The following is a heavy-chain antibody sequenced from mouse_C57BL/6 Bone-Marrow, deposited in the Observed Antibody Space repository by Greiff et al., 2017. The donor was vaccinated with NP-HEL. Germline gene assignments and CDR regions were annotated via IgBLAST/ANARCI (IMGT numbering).Heavy chain of an antibody. J-gene: IGHJ4*01. V-gene: IGHV5-12*01. CDR2: ISNGGGST. Sequence: EVMLVESGGGLVQPGGSLKLSCAASGFTFSDYYMYWVRQTPEKRLEWVAYISNGGGSTYYPDIVKGRVTISRDNAMNTLYLQLNRLKSEDTAMYYCARQWLLHYAMDYWGQGTSVTVSS. CDR1: GFTFSDYY. D-gene: IGHD2-3*01. CDR3: ARQWLLHYAMDY.